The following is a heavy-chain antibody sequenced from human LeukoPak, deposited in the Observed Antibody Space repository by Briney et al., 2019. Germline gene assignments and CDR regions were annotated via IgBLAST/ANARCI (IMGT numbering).Heavy chain of an antibody. CDR1: GGTFSSYA. CDR3: ARSPRCCYTTWFDP. J-gene: IGHJ5*01. CDR2: IIPIFGTA. D-gene: IGHD2-2*02. V-gene: IGHV1-69*05. Sequence: SVKLSCTASGGTFSSYAISWVRQAPGQGLEWMGGIIPIFGTANYAQKLQGRVTNTTDESTSTAYMELSSLRSEDTAVYYCARSPRCCYTTWFDPWGQGTLVTVSS.